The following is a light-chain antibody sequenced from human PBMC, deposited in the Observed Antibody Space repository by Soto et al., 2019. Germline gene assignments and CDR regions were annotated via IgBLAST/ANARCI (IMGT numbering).Light chain of an antibody. CDR3: QQYGSSYPWT. CDR1: QSVSSNY. J-gene: IGKJ1*01. CDR2: GAS. V-gene: IGKV3-20*01. Sequence: EIVLTQSPGTLSLSPGERATLSCSASQSVSSNYLAWHQQKPGQAPRLLIHGASSRATGIPDRFSGSGSGTDFTLTIRRLEPEDVALYYCQQYGSSYPWTFGQGTKVDI.